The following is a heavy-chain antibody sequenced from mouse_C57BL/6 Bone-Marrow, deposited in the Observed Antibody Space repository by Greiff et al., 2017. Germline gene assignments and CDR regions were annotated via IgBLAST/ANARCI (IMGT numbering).Heavy chain of an antibody. J-gene: IGHJ4*01. CDR3: ARKGVTPYYYAMDY. Sequence: VKLQQSGPGLVQPSQSLSITCTVSGFSLTSPGVHWVRQSPGKGLEWLGVIWSGGSTDYNAAFISRLSISKDNSKSQVFFKMNSLQADDTAIYYCARKGVTPYYYAMDYWGQGTSVTVSS. CDR1: GFSLTSPG. V-gene: IGHV2-2*01. D-gene: IGHD2-5*01. CDR2: IWSGGST.